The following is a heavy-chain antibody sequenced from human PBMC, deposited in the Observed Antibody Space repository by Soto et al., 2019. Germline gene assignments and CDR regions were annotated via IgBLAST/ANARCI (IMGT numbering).Heavy chain of an antibody. J-gene: IGHJ4*02. CDR1: GGSISSSNW. V-gene: IGHV4-4*02. D-gene: IGHD2-8*01. Sequence: SETLSLTCAVSGGSISSSNWWRWVRQHPGKGLEWMGEIYHSGSTNYNPSLKSRVTISVDKSKNQFPQMLSSVTAADTAFYYSASSHCTNGVCYTGYWGQGTLVPVSS. CDR2: IYHSGST. CDR3: ASSHCTNGVCYTGY.